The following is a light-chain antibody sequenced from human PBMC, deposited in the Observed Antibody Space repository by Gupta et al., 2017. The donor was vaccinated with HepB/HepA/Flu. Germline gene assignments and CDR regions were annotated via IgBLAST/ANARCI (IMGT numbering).Light chain of an antibody. CDR3: QQDDRSTVT. CDR2: GAS. CDR1: QSVSSSH. Sequence: EIVLTQSPGTLSLSPGERVTLSCRASQSVSSSHLAWYQQKPGQAPRLLIYGASRRATGIPDRFSGSGSGTDFTLTISRLEPEDFAVYYCQQDDRSTVTFGGGTKVEIK. J-gene: IGKJ4*01. V-gene: IGKV3-20*01.